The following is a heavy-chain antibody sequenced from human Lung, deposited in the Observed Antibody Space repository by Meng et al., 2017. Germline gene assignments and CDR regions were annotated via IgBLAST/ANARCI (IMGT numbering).Heavy chain of an antibody. CDR2: IDPSGGST. CDR3: TISDYGNFDY. CDR1: GYTFTSYY. Sequence: QVQLVQSGAEVKKPGASVKVSCKASGYTFTSYYMHWVRQALGQGLEWMGIIDPSGGSTDYAQKFQGRVTVTGDTSTSTVYMDLSSLRSEDTAVYYCTISDYGNFDYWGQGTLVTVSS. D-gene: IGHD4-17*01. J-gene: IGHJ4*02. V-gene: IGHV1-46*03.